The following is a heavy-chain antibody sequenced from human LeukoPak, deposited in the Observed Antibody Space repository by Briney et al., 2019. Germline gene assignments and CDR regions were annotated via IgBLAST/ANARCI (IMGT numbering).Heavy chain of an antibody. V-gene: IGHV4-59*01. CDR1: GGSISSYY. CDR3: ARDSGGKSDY. D-gene: IGHD4-23*01. Sequence: SETLPLTCTVSGGSISSYYWSWIRQPPGKGLEWIGYIYYSGSTNYNPSLKSRVTISVDTSKNQFSLKLSSVTAADTAVYYCARDSGGKSDYWGQGTLVTVSS. J-gene: IGHJ4*02. CDR2: IYYSGST.